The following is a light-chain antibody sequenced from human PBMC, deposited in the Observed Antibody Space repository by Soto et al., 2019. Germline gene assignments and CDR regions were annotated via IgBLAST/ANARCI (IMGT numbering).Light chain of an antibody. V-gene: IGLV1-47*02. CDR3: AAWDDSLSGVV. J-gene: IGLJ2*01. Sequence: QSVLTQPPSASATPGQRVTISCSGSASNVGINFVYWYQQLPGTAPKLLIYTNDQRPSGVPDRFSGSKSGPSASLAISGLRSEDEADYYCAAWDDSLSGVVFGGGTKLTVL. CDR2: TND. CDR1: ASNVGINF.